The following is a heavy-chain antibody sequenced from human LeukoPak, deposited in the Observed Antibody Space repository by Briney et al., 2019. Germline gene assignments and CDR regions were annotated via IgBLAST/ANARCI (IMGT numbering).Heavy chain of an antibody. CDR3: ARGGEYYGSGSLNEYFQH. CDR1: GFTFSDYY. J-gene: IGHJ1*01. Sequence: KPGGSLRLSCAASGFTFSDYYMSWIRRAPGKGLEWVSYISSSGSTIYYADSVKGRFTISRDNAKNSLYLQMNSLRAEDTAVYYCARGGEYYGSGSLNEYFQHWGQGTLVTVSS. CDR2: ISSSGSTI. D-gene: IGHD3-10*01. V-gene: IGHV3-11*01.